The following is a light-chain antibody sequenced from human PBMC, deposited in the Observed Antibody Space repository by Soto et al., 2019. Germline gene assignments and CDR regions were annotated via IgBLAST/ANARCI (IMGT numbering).Light chain of an antibody. CDR3: QQFDSRSST. J-gene: IGKJ2*01. CDR2: GST. V-gene: IGKV1-39*01. CDR1: QNIDTF. Sequence: DIQMTQSPSSLSASVGDSVTISCRSSQNIDTFLNWYQQKAGEAPKLLIRGSTTLQDGVPSRFSGSGSETEFTLSINSLQPDDFATYYCQQFDSRSSTFGQGTKLEIK.